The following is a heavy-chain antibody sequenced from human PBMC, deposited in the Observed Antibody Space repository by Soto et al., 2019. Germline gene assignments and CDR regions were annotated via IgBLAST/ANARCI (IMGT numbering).Heavy chain of an antibody. V-gene: IGHV4-34*01. D-gene: IGHD6-13*01. Sequence: KPSETLSLTCAVYGGSFSGYYWSWIRQPPGKGLEWIGEINHSGSTNYNPSLKSRVTISVDTSKNQFSLKLSSVTAADTAVYYCARGKGIAPLYYYYYGMDVWGQGTTVTVSS. CDR2: INHSGST. CDR1: GGSFSGYY. J-gene: IGHJ6*02. CDR3: ARGKGIAPLYYYYYGMDV.